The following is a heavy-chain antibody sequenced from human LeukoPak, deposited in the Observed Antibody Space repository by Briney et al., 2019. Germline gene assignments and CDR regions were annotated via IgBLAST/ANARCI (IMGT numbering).Heavy chain of an antibody. CDR2: INPSGGST. Sequence: GASVKVSCKASGYTFTGYYMHWVRQGPGQGLEWMGIINPSGGSTSYAQKFQGRVTMTRDMSTSTVYMELSSLRSEDTAVYYCAREEGATPAFDIWGQGTMVTVSS. CDR1: GYTFTGYY. V-gene: IGHV1-46*01. CDR3: AREEGATPAFDI. J-gene: IGHJ3*02. D-gene: IGHD1-26*01.